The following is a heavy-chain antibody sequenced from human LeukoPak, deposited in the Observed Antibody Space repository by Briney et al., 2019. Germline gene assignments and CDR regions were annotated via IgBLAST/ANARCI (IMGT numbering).Heavy chain of an antibody. D-gene: IGHD5-12*01. CDR3: ARDERGYSGYDPMYYFDY. Sequence: PGGSLRLSCAASGFTLSSYDINWVRQAPGKGLEWVSYITSSGSIIHYADSVKGRFTISRDNAKNSLYLQMNSLRAEDTAVYYCARDERGYSGYDPMYYFDYWGQGTLVTVSS. J-gene: IGHJ4*02. CDR2: ITSSGSII. CDR1: GFTLSSYD. V-gene: IGHV3-48*03.